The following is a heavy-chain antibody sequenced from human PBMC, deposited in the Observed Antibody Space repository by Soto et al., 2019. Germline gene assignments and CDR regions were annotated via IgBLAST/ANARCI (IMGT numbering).Heavy chain of an antibody. V-gene: IGHV1-69*13. CDR1: GGTFSSYA. CDR2: IIPIFGTA. J-gene: IGHJ5*02. Sequence: GASVKVSCKASGGTFSSYAISWVRQAPGQGLEWMGGIIPIFGTANYAQKFQGRVTITADESTSTAYMELSSLRSEDTAVYYCAWMGSSGALGFGPWGRGSRVSVSS. CDR3: AWMGSSGALGFGP. D-gene: IGHD6-6*01.